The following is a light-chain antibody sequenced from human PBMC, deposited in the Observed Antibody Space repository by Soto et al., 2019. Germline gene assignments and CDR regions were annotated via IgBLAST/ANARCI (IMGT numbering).Light chain of an antibody. CDR2: DVS. Sequence: EIVLTQSPGTLSLSPGEGATRSCRASQTVLHNYLAWYQQKPGQAPRLLIYDVSSRATGIPDRFSGSGSGTDFTLTVSRLEPEDFAVYYCQQYGSSPETFGQGTKVDIK. CDR3: QQYGSSPET. CDR1: QTVLHNY. J-gene: IGKJ1*01. V-gene: IGKV3-20*01.